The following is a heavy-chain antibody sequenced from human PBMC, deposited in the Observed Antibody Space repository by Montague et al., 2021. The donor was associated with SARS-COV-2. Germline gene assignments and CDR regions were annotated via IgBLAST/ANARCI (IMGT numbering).Heavy chain of an antibody. Sequence: SLRLSCAASGFTFSSYDINWVRQAPGKGLEWVSYISSSGSTIYYXDSVKGRFTISRDNAKNSLYLQMNSLRAEDTAVYYCASRAPTRIVLMVYAIGGYFDYWGQGTLVTVSS. CDR3: ASRAPTRIVLMVYAIGGYFDY. CDR2: ISSSGSTI. J-gene: IGHJ4*02. D-gene: IGHD2-8*01. V-gene: IGHV3-48*03. CDR1: GFTFSSYD.